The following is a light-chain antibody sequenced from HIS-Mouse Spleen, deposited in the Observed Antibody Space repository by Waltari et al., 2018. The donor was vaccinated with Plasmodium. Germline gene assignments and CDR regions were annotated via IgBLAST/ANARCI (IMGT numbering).Light chain of an antibody. Sequence: SYELTQPPPVSVSPGQTARITCSRAALHNKYDSWYQQKSGQAPVLVIYEDSKRPPGIPERFSGSSSGTMATLTISGAQVEDEADYYCYSTDSSGNHRVFGGGTKLTVL. CDR3: YSTDSSGNHRV. CDR2: EDS. J-gene: IGLJ3*02. V-gene: IGLV3-10*01. CDR1: ALHNKY.